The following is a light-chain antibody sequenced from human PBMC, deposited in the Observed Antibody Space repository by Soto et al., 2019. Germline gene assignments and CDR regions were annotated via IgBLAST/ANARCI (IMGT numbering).Light chain of an antibody. Sequence: DIVLTQSPGTLSLSPGERATLSCRASQSVSNSYLAWYQQKPGQAPRLLIYGASSRATGIPDRFSGDGSGTDFTLTISRLEPADFVVYCWQRYGTSPTWTFGQGTKVEVK. V-gene: IGKV3-20*01. CDR2: GAS. J-gene: IGKJ1*01. CDR1: QSVSNSY. CDR3: QRYGTSPTWT.